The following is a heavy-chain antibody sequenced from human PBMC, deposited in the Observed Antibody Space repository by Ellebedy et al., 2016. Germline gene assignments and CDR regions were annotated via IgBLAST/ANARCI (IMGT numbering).Heavy chain of an antibody. J-gene: IGHJ4*02. CDR3: ARGGRDGYNFWGFDY. Sequence: SETLSLTCTVSGGSISSYYWSWIRQPPGKGLEWIGYIYYSGSTNYNPSLKSRVPISVNTSKNQFSLKLSSVTAADTAVYYCARGGRDGYNFWGFDYWGQGTLVTVSS. D-gene: IGHD5-24*01. CDR2: IYYSGST. CDR1: GGSISSYY. V-gene: IGHV4-59*01.